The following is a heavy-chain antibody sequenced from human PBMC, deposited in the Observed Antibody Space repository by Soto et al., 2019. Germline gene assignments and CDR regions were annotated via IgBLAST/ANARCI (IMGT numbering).Heavy chain of an antibody. CDR3: ARVANPYSDSSGYRPCDY. J-gene: IGHJ4*02. CDR1: GFTFSGYW. D-gene: IGHD3-22*01. Sequence: PGGFLRLSCAASGFTFSGYWMHWVRQGAGKGLVWVSRINMDGSEKYYMDSVKGRFTISRDNAENSLYLQMNSLRAEDTAVYYCARVANPYSDSSGYRPCDYWGQGTLVTVSS. V-gene: IGHV3-74*01. CDR2: INMDGSEK.